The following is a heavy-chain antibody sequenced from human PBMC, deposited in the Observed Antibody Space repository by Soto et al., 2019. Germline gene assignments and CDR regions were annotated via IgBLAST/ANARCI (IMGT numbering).Heavy chain of an antibody. V-gene: IGHV4-34*01. Sequence: QVQLQQWGAGLLKPSETLSLTCAVYGGSFSGYYWSWIRQPPGKGLEWIGEINPTGSTSYTPSLKSRLTISLDTSKNYLSLKVTSATAADSAMYYCARGRDGGAAIWGQGTLVTVSS. CDR2: INPTGST. J-gene: IGHJ4*02. CDR1: GGSFSGYY. CDR3: ARGRDGGAAI. D-gene: IGHD4-17*01.